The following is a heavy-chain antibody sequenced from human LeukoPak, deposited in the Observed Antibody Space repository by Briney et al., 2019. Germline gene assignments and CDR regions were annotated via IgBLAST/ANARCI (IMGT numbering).Heavy chain of an antibody. V-gene: IGHV4-59*08. J-gene: IGHJ4*02. CDR2: IYSSGST. Sequence: PSETLSLTCTVSGGSFSSYYWSWIRQPPGKGLEWIGYIYSSGSTNYNPSLKSRVTLSVDTSKNQFSLKLSSVTAADTAVYYCARLDILTGYCFDYWGQGTLVTVSS. CDR3: ARLDILTGYCFDY. D-gene: IGHD3-9*01. CDR1: GGSFSSYY.